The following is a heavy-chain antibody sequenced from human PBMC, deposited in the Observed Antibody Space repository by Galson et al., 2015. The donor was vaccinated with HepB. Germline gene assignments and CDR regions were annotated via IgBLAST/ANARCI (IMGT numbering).Heavy chain of an antibody. CDR3: ASAHLGAHAFDI. V-gene: IGHV1-18*04. CDR2: ISAYNGNT. D-gene: IGHD1-26*01. J-gene: IGHJ3*02. Sequence: SVKVSCKASGYTFTSYGISWVRQAPGQGLEWMGWISAYNGNTNYAQKLQGRVTMTTDTSTSTAYMELRSLRSDDTAVYYCASAHLGAHAFDIWGQGTTVTVSS. CDR1: GYTFTSYG.